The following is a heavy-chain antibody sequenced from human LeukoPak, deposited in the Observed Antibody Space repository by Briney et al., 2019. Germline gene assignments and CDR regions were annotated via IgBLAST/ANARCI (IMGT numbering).Heavy chain of an antibody. Sequence: GGSLRLSCAASGFTFSNYTMNWVRQAPGKGLEWVSSISSSSSYIHYADSVKGRFSISRDNAKNSLYLQMNSLRAEDTAVYYCAKAYDSSGYDPFDYWGQGTLVTVSS. D-gene: IGHD3-22*01. CDR2: ISSSSSYI. J-gene: IGHJ4*02. V-gene: IGHV3-21*04. CDR3: AKAYDSSGYDPFDY. CDR1: GFTFSNYT.